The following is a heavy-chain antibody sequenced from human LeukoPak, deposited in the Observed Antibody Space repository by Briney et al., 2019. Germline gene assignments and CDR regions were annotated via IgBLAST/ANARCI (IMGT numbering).Heavy chain of an antibody. D-gene: IGHD2-15*01. V-gene: IGHV4-39*01. CDR2: IYYSGST. CDR1: GGSISSSSYC. J-gene: IGHJ4*02. CDR3: ARRWQAGYFDY. Sequence: SETLSLTCTVSGGSISSSSYCWGWIRQPPGKGLEWIGSIYYSGSTYYNPSLKSRVTISVDTSKNQFSLKLSSVTAADTAVYYCARRWQAGYFDYWGQGTLDTVSS.